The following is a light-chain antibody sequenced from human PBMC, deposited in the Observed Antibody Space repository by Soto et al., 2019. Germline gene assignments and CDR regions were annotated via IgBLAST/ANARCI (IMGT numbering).Light chain of an antibody. Sequence: EIVLTQSPCTLSLSPGERATLSCRASENVRTFVDWYQQKPGQAPRLLIYGPSSRATGIPDRFSGSGSGTDFTLTISRLEPEDSALYYCQQYGSSPITFGQGTRLEIK. CDR3: QQYGSSPIT. J-gene: IGKJ5*01. CDR1: ENVRTF. CDR2: GPS. V-gene: IGKV3-20*01.